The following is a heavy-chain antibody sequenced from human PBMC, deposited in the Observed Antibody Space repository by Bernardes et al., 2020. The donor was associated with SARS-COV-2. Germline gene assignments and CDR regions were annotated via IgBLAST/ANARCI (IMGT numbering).Heavy chain of an antibody. CDR2: IYPGDSDT. D-gene: IGHD3-22*01. CDR3: ARRPTHYYDSSGYSDAFDI. V-gene: IGHV5-51*01. J-gene: IGHJ3*02. Sequence: GASLKISCKGSGYSFTSYWIGWVRQMPGKGLEWMGIIYPGDSDTRYSPSFQGQVTISADKSISTAYLQWSSLKASDTAMYYCARRPTHYYDSSGYSDAFDIWGQGTMVTVSS. CDR1: GYSFTSYW.